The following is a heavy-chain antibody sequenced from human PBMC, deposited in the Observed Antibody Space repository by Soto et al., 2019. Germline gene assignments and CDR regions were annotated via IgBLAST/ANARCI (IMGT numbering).Heavy chain of an antibody. V-gene: IGHV4-30-4*01. D-gene: IGHD1-26*01. CDR2: IYYSGST. CDR1: GGSISSGDYY. CDR3: ARADKVGAGYLSYYFDY. J-gene: IGHJ4*02. Sequence: SETLSLTCTVSGGSISSGDYYWSWIRQPPGKGLEWIGYIYYSGSTYYNPSLKSRVTISVDTSKNQFSLKLSSVTAADTAVYYCARADKVGAGYLSYYFDYWGQGTLVTVSS.